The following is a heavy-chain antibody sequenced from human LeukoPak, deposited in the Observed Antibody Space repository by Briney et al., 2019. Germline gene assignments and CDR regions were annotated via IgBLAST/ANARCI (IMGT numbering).Heavy chain of an antibody. CDR1: GYSFTSYW. Sequence: GESLKISCKGSGYSFTSYWIGWVRQMPGKGLEWMGITYPGDSDTRYSPSFQGQVTISADKSISTAYLQWSSLKASDTAMYYCARHKATIFGVVIEGDYWGQGTLVTVSS. J-gene: IGHJ4*02. CDR2: TYPGDSDT. D-gene: IGHD3-3*01. CDR3: ARHKATIFGVVIEGDY. V-gene: IGHV5-51*01.